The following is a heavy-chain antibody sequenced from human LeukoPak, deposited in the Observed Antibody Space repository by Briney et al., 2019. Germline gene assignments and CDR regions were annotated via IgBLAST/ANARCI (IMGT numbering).Heavy chain of an antibody. CDR1: GYPISSGYY. Sequence: PSETLSLTCAVSGYPISSGYYWGWIRQPPGKGLEWIGSIYHSGSTYYNPSLKSRVTISVDTSKNQFSLKLSSVTAADTAVYYCARRSITMIVVEGYFDYWGQGTLVTVSS. V-gene: IGHV4-38-2*01. CDR3: ARRSITMIVVEGYFDY. CDR2: IYHSGST. J-gene: IGHJ4*02. D-gene: IGHD3-22*01.